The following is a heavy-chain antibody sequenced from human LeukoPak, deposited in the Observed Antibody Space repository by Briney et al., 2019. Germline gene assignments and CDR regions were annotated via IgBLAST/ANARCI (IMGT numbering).Heavy chain of an antibody. CDR1: GYTFTSYG. J-gene: IGHJ6*03. CDR3: ARSPGYCSGGSCYGKSYYYYYMDV. CDR2: ISAYNGNT. Sequence: ASVKVSCKASGYTFTSYGISWVRQAPGQGLEWMGWISAYNGNTNYAQKLQGRVTMTTDTSTSTAYMELRSLRSDDTAVYYCARSPGYCSGGSCYGKSYYYYYMDVWGKGTTVTISS. D-gene: IGHD2-15*01. V-gene: IGHV1-18*01.